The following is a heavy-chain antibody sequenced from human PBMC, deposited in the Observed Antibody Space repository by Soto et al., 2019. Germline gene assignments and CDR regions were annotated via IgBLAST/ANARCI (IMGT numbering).Heavy chain of an antibody. Sequence: QVQLVQSGAEVKKPGSSVKVSCKASGGTFSSYAISWVRQAPGQGLEWMGGIIPIFGTANYAQKFQGRVTITADESTSTAYMELSSLRSEDTAVYYCASLRGLAARPKLDYYYYYGMDVWGQGTTVTVSS. J-gene: IGHJ6*02. CDR1: GGTFSSYA. D-gene: IGHD6-6*01. CDR3: ASLRGLAARPKLDYYYYYGMDV. CDR2: IIPIFGTA. V-gene: IGHV1-69*12.